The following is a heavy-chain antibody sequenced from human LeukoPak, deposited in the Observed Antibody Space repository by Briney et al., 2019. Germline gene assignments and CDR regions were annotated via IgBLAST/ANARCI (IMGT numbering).Heavy chain of an antibody. D-gene: IGHD3-3*01. CDR3: ASQGGITLFGVADDPFDI. CDR1: GYSFTSYW. CDR2: IYPGDSDT. V-gene: IGHV5-51*01. J-gene: IGHJ3*02. Sequence: GGSLKISCKGSGYSFTSYWIGWVRQMPGKGLEWMGIIYPGDSDTRYSPSFQGQVTISADKSISTAYLQWSSLKASDTAMYYCASQGGITLFGVADDPFDIWGQGTMVTVSS.